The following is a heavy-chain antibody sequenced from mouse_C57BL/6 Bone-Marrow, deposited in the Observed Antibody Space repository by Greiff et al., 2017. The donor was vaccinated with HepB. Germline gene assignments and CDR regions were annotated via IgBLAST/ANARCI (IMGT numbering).Heavy chain of an antibody. V-gene: IGHV5-6*01. CDR1: GFTFSSYG. CDR2: ISSGGSYN. D-gene: IGHD2-3*01. CDR3: ARQEGYYDY. J-gene: IGHJ2*01. Sequence: EVKLMESGGDLVKPGGSLKLSCAASGFTFSSYGMSWVRQTPDKRLEWVATISSGGSYNYYPDSVKGRFTISRDNAKNTLYLQMSSLKSEDTAMYYCARQEGYYDYWGQGTTVTVSS.